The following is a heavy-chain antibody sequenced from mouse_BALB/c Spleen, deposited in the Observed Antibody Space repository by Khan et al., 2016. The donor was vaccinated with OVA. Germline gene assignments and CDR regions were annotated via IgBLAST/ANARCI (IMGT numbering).Heavy chain of an antibody. J-gene: IGHJ2*01. CDR2: INPHIGET. Sequence: VQLQQSGPELVKPGASVKISCKASGYSFTGYFMNWVMQSHGKSLEWIGRINPHIGETFYNQKFKGKATLTVDESSSTVHMELRSLASEDSACYCCARIYRSDFDYWGQGTTVTVSS. V-gene: IGHV1-20*02. CDR1: GYSFTGYF. D-gene: IGHD1-1*01. CDR3: ARIYRSDFDY.